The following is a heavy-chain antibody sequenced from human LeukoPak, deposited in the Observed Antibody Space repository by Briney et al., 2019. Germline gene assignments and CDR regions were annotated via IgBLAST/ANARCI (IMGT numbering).Heavy chain of an antibody. CDR1: GFTFSTYS. D-gene: IGHD2-15*01. V-gene: IGHV3-23*01. CDR2: IRGGGGDT. Sequence: GGSLRLPCAASGFTFSTYSMSWVRQAPGKGLEWVSAIRGGGGDTYYADSVKGRFTISRDNSKDTLSLQMNSMRAEDTAVYYCAIISWVGRGTFYWGQGTLVTVSS. CDR3: AIISWVGRGTFY. J-gene: IGHJ4*02.